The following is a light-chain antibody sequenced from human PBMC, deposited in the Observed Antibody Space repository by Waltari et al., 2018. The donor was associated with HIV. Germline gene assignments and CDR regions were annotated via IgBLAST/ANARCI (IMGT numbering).Light chain of an antibody. Sequence: QTALTQPASVSGSPGQSITISCTGTSSDVGAYNLVSWYQQHPGKAPRLIIYDVSERPAGVSNRFTCSKSGNTASLTISGLLAEDESDYYCCSYVSEIVPCVFGGGTKLTVL. CDR1: SSDVGAYNL. CDR2: DVS. V-gene: IGLV2-23*02. CDR3: CSYVSEIVPCV. J-gene: IGLJ3*02.